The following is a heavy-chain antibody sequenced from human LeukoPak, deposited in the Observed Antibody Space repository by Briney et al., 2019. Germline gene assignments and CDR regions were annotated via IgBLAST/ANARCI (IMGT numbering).Heavy chain of an antibody. CDR3: AKDRYLYSSGWYSAFDI. Sequence: SETLSLTCTVSGHSINSGYYWGWIRQPPGKWLEWIGSIYHSGSTYYNPSLKSRVTISVDTSKNQFFLRLSSVTAADTAVYFCAKDRYLYSSGWYSAFDIWGQGTMVTVSS. CDR1: GHSINSGYY. J-gene: IGHJ3*02. V-gene: IGHV4-38-2*02. D-gene: IGHD6-19*01. CDR2: IYHSGST.